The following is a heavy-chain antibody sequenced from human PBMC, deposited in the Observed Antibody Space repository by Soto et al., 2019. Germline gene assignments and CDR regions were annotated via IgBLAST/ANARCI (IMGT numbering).Heavy chain of an antibody. CDR2: ISPGDSDT. J-gene: IGHJ6*02. D-gene: IGHD3-3*01. V-gene: IGHV5-51*01. CDR1: GYSFTSYW. Sequence: EVQLVQSGAEVKKPGESLKISCKGSGYSFTSYWYGWVRQMPGKGLEWMGIISPGDSDTRYSPSFQGQVTISADRSISPAYLQWSSLKASDTGMYYCARPVIWSGYYKGYYYGMDFWGQGTTVTVSS. CDR3: ARPVIWSGYYKGYYYGMDF.